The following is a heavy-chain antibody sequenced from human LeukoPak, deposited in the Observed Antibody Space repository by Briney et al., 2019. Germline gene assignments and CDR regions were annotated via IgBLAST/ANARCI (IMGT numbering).Heavy chain of an antibody. Sequence: SETLSLTCTVSGYSISSGYYWSWIRQPAGKGLEWIGRIYTSGSTNYNPSLKSRVTISVDTPKNQFSPKLSSVTAADTAVYYCARATLRRSNVFDPWGQGTLVTVSS. CDR3: ARATLRRSNVFDP. D-gene: IGHD2-2*01. V-gene: IGHV4-61*02. J-gene: IGHJ5*02. CDR1: GYSISSGYY. CDR2: IYTSGST.